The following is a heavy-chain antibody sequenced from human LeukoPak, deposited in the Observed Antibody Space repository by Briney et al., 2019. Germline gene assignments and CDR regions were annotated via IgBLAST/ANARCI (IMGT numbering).Heavy chain of an antibody. V-gene: IGHV3-23*01. D-gene: IGHD3-22*01. CDR2: ISGSGGST. CDR3: AKDAGVVITKVSFSYFDY. CDR1: GFIFSNYW. J-gene: IGHJ4*02. Sequence: QPGGSLRLSCAASGFIFSNYWMNWVRHAPGKGLEWVSAISGSGGSTYYADSVKGRFTISRGNSKNTLYLQMNSLRAEDTAVYYCAKDAGVVITKVSFSYFDYWGQGTLVTVSS.